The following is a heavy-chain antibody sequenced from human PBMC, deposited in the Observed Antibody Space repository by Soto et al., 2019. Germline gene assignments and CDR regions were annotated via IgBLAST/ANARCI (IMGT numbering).Heavy chain of an antibody. V-gene: IGHV1-46*01. D-gene: IGHD1-20*01. J-gene: IGHJ4*02. CDR3: ARESLTGVTFDY. CDR2: ISPSGGIT. CDR1: GYTFTTYR. Sequence: ASVKVSCKSSGYTFTTYRMHWVRQAPGQALEWMGFISPSGGITSYAQSFQGRVTMTSDTSTSTVYMELSSLRSDDTAVYFCARESLTGVTFDYWGPGALVTVSS.